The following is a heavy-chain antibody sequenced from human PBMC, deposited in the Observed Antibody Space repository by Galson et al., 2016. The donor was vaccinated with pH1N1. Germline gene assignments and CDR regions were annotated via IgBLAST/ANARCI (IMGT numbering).Heavy chain of an antibody. CDR1: GYTFTSYG. J-gene: IGHJ6*02. Sequence: SVKVSCKASGYTFTSYGISWVRQAPGQGLEWMGWISAYTGNRNYAQKLQGRVTVTTDTSTSTAYMELRSLRSDDTAVYYCARDAPRGFQYYGMDVWGQGTTVTVSS. CDR2: ISAYTGNR. CDR3: ARDAPRGFQYYGMDV. V-gene: IGHV1-18*04. D-gene: IGHD3-16*01.